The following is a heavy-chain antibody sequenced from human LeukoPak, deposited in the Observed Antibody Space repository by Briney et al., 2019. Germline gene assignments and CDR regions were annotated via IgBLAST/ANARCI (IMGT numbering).Heavy chain of an antibody. D-gene: IGHD3-10*01. Sequence: GGSLRLSCAASGFAFSSYAMTWVRQAPGRGLEWVSAISGSGGITYYADSVRGRFTISRDNSKNTLNLQMNSLGAEDTAVYYCAKDRDGQGVFPDPWGQGTLVTVSS. V-gene: IGHV3-23*01. CDR1: GFAFSSYA. CDR3: AKDRDGQGVFPDP. CDR2: ISGSGGIT. J-gene: IGHJ5*02.